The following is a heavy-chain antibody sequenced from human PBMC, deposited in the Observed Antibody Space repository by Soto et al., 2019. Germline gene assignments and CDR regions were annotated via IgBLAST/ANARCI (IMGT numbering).Heavy chain of an antibody. CDR3: ARNTDWYLDY. D-gene: IGHD3-9*01. J-gene: IGHJ4*02. Sequence: QVHLMESGGGMVQPGRSLGLSCGASGFTFSSYGMHWVRQAPGKGLEWLAIIWYDGSNTYYADSVKGRFTISRDNSKNTLFLQMNSLRPEDTAVYYCARNTDWYLDYWGRGTLVTVSS. V-gene: IGHV3-33*01. CDR1: GFTFSSYG. CDR2: IWYDGSNT.